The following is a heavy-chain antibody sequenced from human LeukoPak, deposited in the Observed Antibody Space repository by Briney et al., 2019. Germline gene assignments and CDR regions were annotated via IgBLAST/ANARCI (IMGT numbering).Heavy chain of an antibody. CDR2: IYYSGST. Sequence: PSETLSLTCTVSGGSVSTYYWNWIRQPPGKGLEWIGYIYYSGSTNCNPSLKSRLTISVDTSNNQFSLKLSSVTAADTAVYYCASTSGYCSGGNCYSAFDYWGQGTLVTVSS. J-gene: IGHJ4*02. CDR3: ASTSGYCSGGNCYSAFDY. D-gene: IGHD2-15*01. V-gene: IGHV4-59*02. CDR1: GGSVSTYY.